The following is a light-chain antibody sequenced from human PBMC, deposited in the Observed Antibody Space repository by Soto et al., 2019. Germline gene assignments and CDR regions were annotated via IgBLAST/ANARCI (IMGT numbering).Light chain of an antibody. J-gene: IGKJ1*01. CDR2: GAS. CDR3: QQYNNWPPWT. CDR1: QSVSSN. V-gene: IGKV3-15*01. Sequence: EIVMTQSPATLSVSPGERATLSCRASQSVSSNLAWYQQKPGQAHRLLIYGASTRATGIPARFSGSGSGTEVTLTISSLQSEDFAVYYCQQYNNWPPWTFGQGTKVQIK.